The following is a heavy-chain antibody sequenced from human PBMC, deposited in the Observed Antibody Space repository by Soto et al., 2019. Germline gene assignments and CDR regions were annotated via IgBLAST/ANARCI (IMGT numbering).Heavy chain of an antibody. J-gene: IGHJ4*02. Sequence: ASVTVSCQASGYTFTSYGISLVRQAPGQGLEWMGWISAYNGNTNYAQKLQGRVTMTTDTSTSTAYMELRSLRSDDTAVYYCARDPLIAVAQLWGQGTLVTVSS. CDR3: ARDPLIAVAQL. CDR1: GYTFTSYG. D-gene: IGHD6-13*01. V-gene: IGHV1-18*01. CDR2: ISAYNGNT.